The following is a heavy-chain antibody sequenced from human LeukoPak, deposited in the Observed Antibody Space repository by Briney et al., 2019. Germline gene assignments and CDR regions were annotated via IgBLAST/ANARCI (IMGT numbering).Heavy chain of an antibody. Sequence: ASVKVSCKVSGYTLTELSMHWVRQAPGKGLEWMGGFDPEDGETIYAQKFQGRVTMTRNTSISTAYMELSSLRSEDTAVYYCARRYYDYVWGSYRYVYFDYWGQGTLVTVSS. J-gene: IGHJ4*02. D-gene: IGHD3-16*02. CDR2: FDPEDGET. CDR3: ARRYYDYVWGSYRYVYFDY. V-gene: IGHV1-24*01. CDR1: GYTLTELS.